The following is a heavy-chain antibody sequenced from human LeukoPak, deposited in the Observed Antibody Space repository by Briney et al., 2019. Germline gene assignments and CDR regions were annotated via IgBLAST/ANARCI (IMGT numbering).Heavy chain of an antibody. CDR3: VRVGSGRPFDY. D-gene: IGHD6-19*01. V-gene: IGHV3-64D*06. CDR1: GFTFSSYA. J-gene: IGHJ4*02. Sequence: GGSLRLSCSASGFTFSSYAMHWVRQAPGKGLEYVSAISSNGGSTYYADSVKGRFTISRDNSKSTLYLQMSSLRAEDTAVYYCVRVGSGRPFDYWGQGTLVTVSS. CDR2: ISSNGGST.